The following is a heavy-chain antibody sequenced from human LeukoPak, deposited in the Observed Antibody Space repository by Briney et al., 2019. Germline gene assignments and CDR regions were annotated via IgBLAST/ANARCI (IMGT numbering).Heavy chain of an antibody. Sequence: GGSLRLSCAASGFTFDDYAMHWVRQAPGQGLEWVSGISWNGNSIDYADSVKGRFTISRDNAKNSLYLQMNSLRAEDSALYFCAKTTSGYASSFACWGQGTLVTVSS. D-gene: IGHD2-2*01. CDR1: GFTFDDYA. V-gene: IGHV3-9*01. J-gene: IGHJ4*02. CDR2: ISWNGNSI. CDR3: AKTTSGYASSFAC.